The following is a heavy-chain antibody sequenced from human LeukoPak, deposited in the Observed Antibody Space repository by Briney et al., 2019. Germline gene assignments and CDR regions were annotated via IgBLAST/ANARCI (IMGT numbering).Heavy chain of an antibody. Sequence: GGSLRLSCAASGFTFSNYGMHWVRQAPGKGLEWVAVIWFDGSNKFYADSVKGRFTISRDNSKNTLYLQMNGLRAEDTAVYYCARDRLGYCSGSSCYSAYDGFDIWGQGTMVTVSS. D-gene: IGHD2-15*01. J-gene: IGHJ3*02. CDR3: ARDRLGYCSGSSCYSAYDGFDI. CDR1: GFTFSNYG. V-gene: IGHV3-33*01. CDR2: IWFDGSNK.